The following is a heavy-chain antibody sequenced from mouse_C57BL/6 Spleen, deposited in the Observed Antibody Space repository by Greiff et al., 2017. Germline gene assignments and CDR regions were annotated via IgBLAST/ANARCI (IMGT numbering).Heavy chain of an antibody. CDR2: IHPNSGST. CDR3: ARRLGSSPYYYAMDY. D-gene: IGHD1-1*01. J-gene: IGHJ4*01. Sequence: QVQLQQPGAELVKPGASVKLSCKASGYTFTSYWMHWVKQRPGQGLEWIGMIHPNSGSTNYNEKFKSKATLTVDKSSSTAYMQLSSLTSEDSAVYYCARRLGSSPYYYAMDYWGQGTSVTVSS. V-gene: IGHV1-64*01. CDR1: GYTFTSYW.